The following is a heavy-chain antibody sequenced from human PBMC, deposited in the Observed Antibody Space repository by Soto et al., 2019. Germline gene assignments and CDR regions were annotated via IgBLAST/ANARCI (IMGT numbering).Heavy chain of an antibody. CDR3: AKGWYAAAVTHFDY. D-gene: IGHD6-13*01. Sequence: GGSLRLSCAASGFTFSSYAMHWVRQAPGKGLEWVAVISYDGSNKYYADSVKGRFTISRDNSKNTLYLQMNSLRAEDTAVYYCAKGWYAAAVTHFDYWGQGTLVTVSS. J-gene: IGHJ4*02. V-gene: IGHV3-30-3*01. CDR1: GFTFSSYA. CDR2: ISYDGSNK.